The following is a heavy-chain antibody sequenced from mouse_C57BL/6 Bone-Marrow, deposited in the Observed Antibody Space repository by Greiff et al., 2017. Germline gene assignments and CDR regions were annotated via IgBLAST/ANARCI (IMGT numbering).Heavy chain of an antibody. CDR1: GYTFTDYY. J-gene: IGHJ4*01. Sequence: EVQLQQSGPELVKPGASVKISCKASGYTFTDYYMNWVKQSHGKSLEWIGDINPNNGGTSYNQKFKGKATLTVDKSSSTAYMELRSLTSEDSAVYYCARKQLGVDYWGQGTSVTVSS. CDR3: ARKQLGVDY. D-gene: IGHD3-3*01. V-gene: IGHV1-26*01. CDR2: INPNNGGT.